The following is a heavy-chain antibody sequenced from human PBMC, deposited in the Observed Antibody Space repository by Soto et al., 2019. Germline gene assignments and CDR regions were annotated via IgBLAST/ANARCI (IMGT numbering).Heavy chain of an antibody. Sequence: SETLSLTCTVSGGSISSSSYYWGWIRQPPGKGLEWIGSIYYSGSTYYNPSLKSRVTISVDRSKNQFSLKLSSVTAADTAMYFCARSLGRYYSDYWGQGTLVTVSS. D-gene: IGHD1-20*01. CDR1: GGSISSSSYY. CDR3: ARSLGRYYSDY. CDR2: IYYSGST. J-gene: IGHJ4*02. V-gene: IGHV4-39*07.